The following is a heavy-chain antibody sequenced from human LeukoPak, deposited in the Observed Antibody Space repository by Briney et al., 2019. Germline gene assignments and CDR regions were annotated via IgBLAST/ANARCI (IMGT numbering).Heavy chain of an antibody. Sequence: PSETLSLTCTISGGSISSYYWSWIRQPPGKGLEWIGYIYYSGSTNYNPSLKSRVTISVDTSKSQFSLKLSSVTAADTAVYYCARQRRGYSYGYYYYGMDVWGQGTTVTVSS. V-gene: IGHV4-59*08. CDR2: IYYSGST. CDR3: ARQRRGYSYGYYYYGMDV. CDR1: GGSISSYY. J-gene: IGHJ6*02. D-gene: IGHD5-18*01.